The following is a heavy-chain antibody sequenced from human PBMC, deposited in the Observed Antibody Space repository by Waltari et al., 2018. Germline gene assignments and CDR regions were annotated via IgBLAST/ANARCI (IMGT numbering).Heavy chain of an antibody. Sequence: QVQLQESGPGLVKPSQTLSLTCTVPGGSISSGDYYWRWIRQPPGKGLEWIGYIYYSGSTYYNPSLKSRVTISVDTSKNQFSLKLSSVTAADTAVYYCARGQKDSGYDEYGYWGQGTLVTVSS. CDR2: IYYSGST. D-gene: IGHD5-12*01. J-gene: IGHJ4*02. V-gene: IGHV4-30-4*08. CDR1: GGSISSGDYY. CDR3: ARGQKDSGYDEYGY.